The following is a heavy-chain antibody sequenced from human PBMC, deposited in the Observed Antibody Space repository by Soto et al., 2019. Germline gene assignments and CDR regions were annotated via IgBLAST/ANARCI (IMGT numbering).Heavy chain of an antibody. CDR1: GFALSTPGMR. V-gene: IGHV2-70*04. CDR3: ARVCIADAFGY. D-gene: IGHD2-15*01. J-gene: IGHJ4*02. CDR2: IDWDDDT. Sequence: SGPTLVNPTKTPTLTRTLSGFALSTPGMRVSWTRQPPGKALEWLARIDWDDDTFYSPSLKTRLTISKDTSKNQVVLTRTNMVPTHTALYYCARVCIADAFGYWGQGAVVTVS.